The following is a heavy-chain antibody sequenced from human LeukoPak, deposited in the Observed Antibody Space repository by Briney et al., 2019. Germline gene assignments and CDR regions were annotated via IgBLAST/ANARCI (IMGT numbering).Heavy chain of an antibody. J-gene: IGHJ5*02. CDR1: GFTFSSHG. CDR2: IWYDGSNK. CDR3: ARDQGTSTTAPKRKGRFDP. Sequence: PGGSLRLSCAASGFTFSSHGMHWVRQAPGKGLEWVALIWYDGSNKEYADSVKGRFPISGDNSKNTLYLQMDSLRDEDTAVYYCARDQGTSTTAPKRKGRFDPWGQGTLVTVSS. V-gene: IGHV3-33*01. D-gene: IGHD1-1*01.